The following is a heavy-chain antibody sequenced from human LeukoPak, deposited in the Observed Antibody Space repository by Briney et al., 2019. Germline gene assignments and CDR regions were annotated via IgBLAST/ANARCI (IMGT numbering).Heavy chain of an antibody. Sequence: SETLSLTRTVSGGSISSYYWSWIRQPPGKGLEWIGYIYYSGSTNYNPSLKSRVTISVDTSKNQFSLKLSSVTAADTAVYYCARVKDGYNRPFDYWGQGTLVTVSS. D-gene: IGHD5-24*01. CDR1: GGSISSYY. V-gene: IGHV4-59*01. J-gene: IGHJ4*02. CDR2: IYYSGST. CDR3: ARVKDGYNRPFDY.